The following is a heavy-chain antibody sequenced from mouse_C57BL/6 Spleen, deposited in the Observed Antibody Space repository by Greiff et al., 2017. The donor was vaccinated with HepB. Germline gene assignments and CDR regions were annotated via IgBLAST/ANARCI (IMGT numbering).Heavy chain of an antibody. V-gene: IGHV10-1*01. D-gene: IGHD1-1*01. CDR3: VRQDYGSWYFDV. CDR2: IRSKSNNYAT. CDR1: GFSFNTYA. Sequence: DVMLVESGGGLVQPKGSLKLSCAASGFSFNTYAMNWVRQAPGKGLEWVARIRSKSNNYATYYADSVKDRFTISRDDSESMLYLQMNNLKTEDTAMYYCVRQDYGSWYFDVWGTGTTVTVSS. J-gene: IGHJ1*03.